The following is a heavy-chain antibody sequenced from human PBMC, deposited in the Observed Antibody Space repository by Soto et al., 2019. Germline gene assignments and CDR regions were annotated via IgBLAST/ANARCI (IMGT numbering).Heavy chain of an antibody. CDR1: GDAFTSDA. V-gene: IGHV1-3*01. D-gene: IGHD2-2*01. Sequence: SVQPSCEAAGDAFTSDAMQWARQAPEQRLDWMGWINAGNGNTKYSQKFQGRVTITRDTSASTAYMELSSLRSEDTAVYYCAANIVVVPAASQYYYGMDVWGQGNTVNGS. CDR3: AANIVVVPAASQYYYGMDV. CDR2: INAGNGNT. J-gene: IGHJ6*02.